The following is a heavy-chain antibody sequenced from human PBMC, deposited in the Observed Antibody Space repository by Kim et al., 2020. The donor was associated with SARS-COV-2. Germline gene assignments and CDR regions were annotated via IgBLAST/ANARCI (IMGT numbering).Heavy chain of an antibody. J-gene: IGHJ3*02. V-gene: IGHV1-18*01. CDR2: T. Sequence: TNRARRLEGRVPMTTDTSTSTAYMELRSLRSGDTAVYYCARGRPHDAFDIWGQGTMVTVSS. D-gene: IGHD6-25*01. CDR3: ARGRPHDAFDI.